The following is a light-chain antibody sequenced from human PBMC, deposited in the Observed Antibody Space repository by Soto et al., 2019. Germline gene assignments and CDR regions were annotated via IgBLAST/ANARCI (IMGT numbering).Light chain of an antibody. CDR2: DAF. CDR3: QQRSNWPT. Sequence: EIVMTQSPATLSVSPWERATLSCRASQSVSNFIAWYQQKPGQAPRLLIYDAFHRATGIPARFRGSGSGTDFTLTISSLEPEDFAVYYCQQRSNWPTFGGGTKVDIK. V-gene: IGKV3-11*01. CDR1: QSVSNF. J-gene: IGKJ4*01.